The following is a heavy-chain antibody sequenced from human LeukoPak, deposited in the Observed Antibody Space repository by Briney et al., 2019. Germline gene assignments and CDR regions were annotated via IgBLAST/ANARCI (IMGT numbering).Heavy chain of an antibody. CDR2: IKSDGSST. D-gene: IGHD3-22*01. J-gene: IGHJ4*02. CDR1: GFTFTNYW. Sequence: PGGSLRLSCAVSGFTFTNYWVHWVRQAPGKGLVWVSRIKSDGSSTSYADSVKGRFTVSRDNAKNTLYLQMNSLRAEDTAVYYCWALDDSSGYRLDYWGQGTLVTVSS. CDR3: WALDDSSGYRLDY. V-gene: IGHV3-74*01.